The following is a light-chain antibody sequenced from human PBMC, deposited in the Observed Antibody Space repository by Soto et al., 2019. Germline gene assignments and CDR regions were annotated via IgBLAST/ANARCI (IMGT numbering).Light chain of an antibody. CDR3: QQYNNWPPIT. CDR1: QIVSSSY. V-gene: IGKV3D-15*01. CDR2: DAS. J-gene: IGKJ5*01. Sequence: EIVITQSPSTLYVSQGERATLSLIASQIVSSSYLAWYQQKPGQAPRLLICDASTRATCIPARFSGSGSGTEFILTIRSLQSEDFGVYYCQQYNNWPPITCGKGQRRAIK.